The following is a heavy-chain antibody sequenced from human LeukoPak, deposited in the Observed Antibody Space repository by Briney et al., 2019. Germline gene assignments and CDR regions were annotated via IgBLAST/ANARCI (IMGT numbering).Heavy chain of an antibody. V-gene: IGHV5-51*01. CDR2: IYPGDSDT. D-gene: IGHD6-13*01. J-gene: IGHJ4*02. CDR3: AALYSSSWYSFDY. CDR1: GYSFTSYW. Sequence: GESLKISCKGSGYSFTSYWIGWVRQMPGKGLEWMGIIYPGDSDTRYSPSFQGQVTFSADKSISTAYLQWSSLKASDTAMYYCAALYSSSWYSFDYWGQGTLVTVSS.